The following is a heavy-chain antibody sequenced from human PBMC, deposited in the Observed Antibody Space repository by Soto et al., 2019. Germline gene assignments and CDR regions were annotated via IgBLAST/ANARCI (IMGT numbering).Heavy chain of an antibody. V-gene: IGHV4-59*01. D-gene: IGHD4-17*01. CDR1: GGSISSYY. J-gene: IGHJ5*02. Sequence: PSETLSLTCTVSGGSISSYYWSWIRQPPGKGLEWIGYIYYSGSTNYNPSLKSRVTISVDTSKNQFSLRLSSVTAADTAVYYCARLGSIRYGPNWFDPWGQGTLVTVSS. CDR3: ARLGSIRYGPNWFDP. CDR2: IYYSGST.